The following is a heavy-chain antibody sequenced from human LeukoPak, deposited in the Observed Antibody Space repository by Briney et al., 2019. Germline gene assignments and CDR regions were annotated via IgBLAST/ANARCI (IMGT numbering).Heavy chain of an antibody. D-gene: IGHD1-26*01. V-gene: IGHV4-34*01. Sequence: SETLSLTCAVHGGSFSGYYWSWIRQPPGKGLEWIGEINHSGSTNYNPSLKSRVTISVDTSKNQFSLKLSSVTAADTAVYYCARGLIVGAPDYWGQGTLVTVSS. J-gene: IGHJ4*02. CDR1: GGSFSGYY. CDR2: INHSGST. CDR3: ARGLIVGAPDY.